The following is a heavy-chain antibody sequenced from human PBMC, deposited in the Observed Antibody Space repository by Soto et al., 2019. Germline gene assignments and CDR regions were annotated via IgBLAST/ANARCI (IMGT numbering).Heavy chain of an antibody. J-gene: IGHJ5*02. D-gene: IGHD6-19*01. V-gene: IGHV4-34*01. CDR2: INHSGST. CDR3: ARGVGFVSYSSGWYGFYNWFDP. Sequence: PSETLSLTCAVYGGSFSGYYWSWIRQPPGKGLEWIGEINHSGSTNYNPSLKSRVTISVDTSKNQFSLKLSSVTAADTAVYYCARGVGFVSYSSGWYGFYNWFDPWGQGTLVTVSS. CDR1: GGSFSGYY.